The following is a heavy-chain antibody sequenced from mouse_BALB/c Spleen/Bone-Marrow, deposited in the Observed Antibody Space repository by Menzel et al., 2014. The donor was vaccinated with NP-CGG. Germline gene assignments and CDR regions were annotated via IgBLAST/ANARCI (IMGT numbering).Heavy chain of an antibody. J-gene: IGHJ2*01. CDR3: ARNRDYRYDAYFDY. D-gene: IGHD2-14*01. Sequence: VKLVESGPGLVQSSQSLSITCTVSGFSLTSYGVHWVRQSQGKGLEWLGVIWSGGSTDYNAAFISRLSISKDNSKSQVFFKMNSLQANDTAIYYCARNRDYRYDAYFDYWGQGTTLTVSS. V-gene: IGHV2-2*02. CDR1: GFSLTSYG. CDR2: IWSGGST.